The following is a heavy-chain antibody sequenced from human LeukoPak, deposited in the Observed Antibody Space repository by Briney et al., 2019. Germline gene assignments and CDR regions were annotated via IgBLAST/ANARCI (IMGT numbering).Heavy chain of an antibody. CDR3: ARVSWFPGTSYYYMDV. V-gene: IGHV4-59*01. J-gene: IGHJ6*03. CDR1: GGSISSYY. D-gene: IGHD1-1*01. Sequence: SETLTLTCTVSGGSISSYYWSWIRQPPGKGLELIGYIYYSGTTNYNPSLKSRVTISVDTSKNQFSLKLSSVTAADTAVYYCARVSWFPGTSYYYMDVWGKGTTVTVSS. CDR2: IYYSGTT.